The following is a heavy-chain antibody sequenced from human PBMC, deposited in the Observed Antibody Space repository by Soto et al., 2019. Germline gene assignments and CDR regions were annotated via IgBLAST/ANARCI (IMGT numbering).Heavy chain of an antibody. CDR3: PRITLGGSSRGRCLWSFDM. CDR1: GGSVSSGSYY. J-gene: IGHJ3*02. V-gene: IGHV4-61*01. Sequence: SETLSLTCTVSGGSVSSGSYYWSWIRQPPGKGLEWIGYIYYSGSTNYNPSLRSRVTISVDTSKNQFSLKLSSVTAADTAVYYCPRITLGGSSRGRCLWSFDMWCHGTMETAS. CDR2: IYYSGST. D-gene: IGHD2-15*01.